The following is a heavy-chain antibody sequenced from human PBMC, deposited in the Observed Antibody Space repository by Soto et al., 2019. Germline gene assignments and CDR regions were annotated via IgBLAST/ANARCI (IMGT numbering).Heavy chain of an antibody. V-gene: IGHV3-23*01. CDR2: ISGRGGST. CDR1: GFTFSNYA. J-gene: IGHJ4*02. Sequence: EVQLLESGGGVVQPGGSLRLSCAASGFTFSNYAVTWVRQAPGKGLEWVSTISGRGGSTYYADSVKGRFTISRDNSRNTLDLQMNSLRAEDTAVYYCAKDQGSSLYEIGYWGQGTLVTVSS. D-gene: IGHD6-13*01. CDR3: AKDQGSSLYEIGY.